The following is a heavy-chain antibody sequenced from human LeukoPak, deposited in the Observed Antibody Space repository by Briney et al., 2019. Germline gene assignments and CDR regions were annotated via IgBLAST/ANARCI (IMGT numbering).Heavy chain of an antibody. CDR2: IYYSGST. J-gene: IGHJ3*02. D-gene: IGHD6-19*01. CDR1: GGSISSYY. Sequence: SETLSLTCTVSGGSISSYYWSWIRQPPGKGLEWIGYIYYSGSTNYNPSLKSRVTISVDTSKNQFSLKLSSVTAADTAVYYCARVGAVASTSAFAIWGQGTMVTVSS. CDR3: ARVGAVASTSAFAI. V-gene: IGHV4-59*01.